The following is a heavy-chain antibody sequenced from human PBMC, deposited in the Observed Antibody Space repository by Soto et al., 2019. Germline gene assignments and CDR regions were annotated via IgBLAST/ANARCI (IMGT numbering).Heavy chain of an antibody. CDR1: GGSISSGGYY. CDR3: ARESRIGFLDY. CDR2: IYYSGST. Sequence: SETLSLTCTVSGGSISSGGYYWSWIRQHPGKGLEWIGYIYYSGSTYYNPSLKSRVTISVDTSKNQFSLKLSSVTAADTAVYYCARESRIGFLDYWGQGTLVTVSS. D-gene: IGHD2-15*01. V-gene: IGHV4-31*03. J-gene: IGHJ4*02.